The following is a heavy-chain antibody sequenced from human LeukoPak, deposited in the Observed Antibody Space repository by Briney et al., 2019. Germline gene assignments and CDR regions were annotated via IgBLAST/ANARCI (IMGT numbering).Heavy chain of an antibody. J-gene: IGHJ6*03. CDR3: ACSSTSWHYYMDV. CDR1: GGSISSGSYY. V-gene: IGHV4-61*02. CDR2: ISTSGST. D-gene: IGHD2-2*01. Sequence: SQTLSLTCTVSGGSISSGSYYWTWIRQPAGKGLEWVGRISTSGSTNYNPSLKSRLTISIDTSKNQFSLKLSSVTAADTAVYYCACSSTSWHYYMDVWGKGTTVTVSS.